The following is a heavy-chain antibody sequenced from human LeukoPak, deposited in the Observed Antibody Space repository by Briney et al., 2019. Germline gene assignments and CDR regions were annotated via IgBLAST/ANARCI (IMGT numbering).Heavy chain of an antibody. CDR2: INPNSGGT. CDR3: ARVVEYYDLDAFDI. CDR1: GYTFTGYY. D-gene: IGHD3-22*01. Sequence: ASVKVSCKASGYTFTGYYMHWVRQAPGQGLEWMGWINPNSGGTNYAQKFQGRVTMTRDTSISTAYMELSRLRSDDTAVYYCARVVEYYDLDAFDIWGQGTMVTVSS. V-gene: IGHV1-2*02. J-gene: IGHJ3*02.